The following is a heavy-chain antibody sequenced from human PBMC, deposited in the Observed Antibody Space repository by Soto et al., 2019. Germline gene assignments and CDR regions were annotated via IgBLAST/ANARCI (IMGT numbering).Heavy chain of an antibody. CDR3: AKSPGAEYYYGMDV. CDR2: ISYDGSNK. V-gene: IGHV3-30*18. Sequence: LRLSCAASGFTFSSYGMHWVRQAPGKGLEWVAVISYDGSNKYYADSVKGRFTISRDNSKNTLYLQMNSLRAEDTAVYYCAKSPGAEYYYGMDVWGQGTTVTVSS. D-gene: IGHD1-26*01. CDR1: GFTFSSYG. J-gene: IGHJ6*02.